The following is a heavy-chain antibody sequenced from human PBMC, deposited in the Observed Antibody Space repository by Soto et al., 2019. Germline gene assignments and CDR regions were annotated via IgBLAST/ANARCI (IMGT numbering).Heavy chain of an antibody. CDR1: GYSFTSYW. CDR2: IDPSDSYT. Sequence: GESLKISCKGSGYSFTSYWISWVRQMPGKGLEWMGRIDPSDSYTNYSPSVQGHVTISADKSISTACLQWSSPKASDTAMYYCARADYGDYFDYWGQGTLVTVSS. D-gene: IGHD4-17*01. J-gene: IGHJ4*02. CDR3: ARADYGDYFDY. V-gene: IGHV5-10-1*01.